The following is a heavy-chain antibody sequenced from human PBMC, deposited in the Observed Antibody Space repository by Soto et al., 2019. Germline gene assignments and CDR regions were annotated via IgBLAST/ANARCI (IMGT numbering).Heavy chain of an antibody. CDR3: ARGQRFSDWFDP. CDR2: IYSSGSA. J-gene: IGHJ5*02. V-gene: IGHV4-4*07. Sequence: SETLSLTCTVTGGAISGYYWTWIRQSDGEGLEWIGRIYSSGSANYNPSLKSRVTISLDTSMNYFSLRLSSVTAADTAVYYCARGQRFSDWFDPWGQGTLVTVSS. D-gene: IGHD3-3*01. CDR1: GGAISGYY.